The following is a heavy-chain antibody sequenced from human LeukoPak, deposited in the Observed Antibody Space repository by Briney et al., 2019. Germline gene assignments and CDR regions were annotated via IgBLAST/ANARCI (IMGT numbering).Heavy chain of an antibody. Sequence: PGGSLRLSCAVSGFTCSDYSMNWVRQAPGNGLEWVSYISSSGSTIYYADSEKGRFTISRDHAKNSQYLQMNSLRAEDTAVYYCARDQFEHLHYCDSSGYYSLDYWGQGTLVTVSS. CDR3: ARDQFEHLHYCDSSGYYSLDY. J-gene: IGHJ4*02. CDR1: GFTCSDYS. V-gene: IGHV3-48*04. CDR2: ISSSGSTI. D-gene: IGHD3-22*01.